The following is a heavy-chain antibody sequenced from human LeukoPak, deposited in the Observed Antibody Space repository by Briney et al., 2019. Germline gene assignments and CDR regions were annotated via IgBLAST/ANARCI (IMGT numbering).Heavy chain of an antibody. CDR2: IIPIFGTA. CDR3: ARELGATFFFDY. D-gene: IGHD1-26*01. V-gene: IGHV1-69*05. CDR1: GGTFSSYA. Sequence: SVKVSCKASGGTFSSYAISWVRQAPGQGLEWMGGIIPIFGTANYAQKFQGRVTMTSDTSTSTVYMELSSLRSEDTAVHYCARELGATFFFDYWGQGTLVIVSS. J-gene: IGHJ4*02.